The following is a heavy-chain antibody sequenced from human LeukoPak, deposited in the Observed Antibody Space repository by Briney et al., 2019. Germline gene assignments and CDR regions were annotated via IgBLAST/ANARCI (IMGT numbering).Heavy chain of an antibody. CDR2: INQDGSAK. CDR3: ASYSSFVGVGWDVFDI. D-gene: IGHD6-19*01. V-gene: IGHV3-7*01. J-gene: IGHJ3*02. Sequence: GGTLRLSCAASGFTFSSYWMSWGRQPPGKGLERVANINQDGSAKDYGGHVESRYISSRVNAKDSLYLQMYSRTAEDTAVYYWASYSSFVGVGWDVFDIWGQGTMVTVPS. CDR1: GFTFSSYW.